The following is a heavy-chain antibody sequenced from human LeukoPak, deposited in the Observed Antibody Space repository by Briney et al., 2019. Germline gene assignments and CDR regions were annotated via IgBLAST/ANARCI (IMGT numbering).Heavy chain of an antibody. J-gene: IGHJ6*03. Sequence: SETLSLTCAVYGGSFSGYYWSWLRQPPAKGREGVGEISHSGSTNYNPSLKSRVTISVDTSKNQFSLKLSSVPAADPAVYYCARPSGGSSGGYYYYYMDVWGKGTTVTVS. CDR3: ARPSGGSSGGYYYYYMDV. CDR2: ISHSGST. V-gene: IGHV4-34*01. D-gene: IGHD6-6*01. CDR1: GGSFSGYY.